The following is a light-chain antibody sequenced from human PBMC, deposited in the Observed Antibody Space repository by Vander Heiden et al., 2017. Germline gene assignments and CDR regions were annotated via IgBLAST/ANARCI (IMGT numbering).Light chain of an antibody. Sequence: ELVLTQSPATLSLSPGERATLSCRASQSVSTSLAWYRQKPGQAPRPLIYDASNRATGIPARFSGSGSGTDFTLTISSLEPEDFAVYYGQHRNNGPIAFGQGTRLEIK. CDR3: QHRNNGPIA. CDR1: QSVSTS. CDR2: DAS. J-gene: IGKJ5*01. V-gene: IGKV3-11*01.